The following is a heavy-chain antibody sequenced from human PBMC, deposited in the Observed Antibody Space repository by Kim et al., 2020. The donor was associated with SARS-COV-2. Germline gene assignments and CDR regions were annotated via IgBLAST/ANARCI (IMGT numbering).Heavy chain of an antibody. D-gene: IGHD5-18*01. CDR3: ARVRFPFTDTAMDRAFDI. J-gene: IGHJ3*02. Sequence: KSRVTISVYTSKNQFSLKLSSVTAADTAVYYCARVRFPFTDTAMDRAFDIWGQGTMVTVSS. V-gene: IGHV4-39*07.